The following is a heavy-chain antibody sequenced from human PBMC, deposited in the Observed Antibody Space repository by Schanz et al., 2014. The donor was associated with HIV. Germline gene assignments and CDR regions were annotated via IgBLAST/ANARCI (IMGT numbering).Heavy chain of an antibody. CDR2: IYYDGTNK. Sequence: QVQLVESGGGVVQPGRSLRLSCVASGFSFRTFGMHWVRQAPGKGLEWVALIYYDGTNKYYTDSMKGRFSISRDNSKNTVYLQMKSLRSNDTAVYYCAKDRNYYDSKYRGKGNYYYYYGMDVWGQGTTVTVSS. D-gene: IGHD3-22*01. J-gene: IGHJ6*02. V-gene: IGHV3-30*18. CDR3: AKDRNYYDSKYRGKGNYYYYYGMDV. CDR1: GFSFRTFG.